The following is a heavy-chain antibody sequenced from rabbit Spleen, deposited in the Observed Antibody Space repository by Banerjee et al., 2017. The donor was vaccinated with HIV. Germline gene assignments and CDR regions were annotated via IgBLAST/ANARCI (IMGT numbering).Heavy chain of an antibody. D-gene: IGHD8-1*01. CDR1: GFTLSRYW. Sequence: EESGGDLVKPEGSLTLTCTASGFTLSRYWICWVRQAPGKGLEWIACIDAGSSGSTYYATWAKGRFTISKTSSTTVTLQMTSLTVADTATYFCARDTGSSFSSYGMDLWGPGTLVTVS. CDR2: IDAGSSGST. J-gene: IGHJ6*01. V-gene: IGHV1S45*01. CDR3: ARDTGSSFSSYGMDL.